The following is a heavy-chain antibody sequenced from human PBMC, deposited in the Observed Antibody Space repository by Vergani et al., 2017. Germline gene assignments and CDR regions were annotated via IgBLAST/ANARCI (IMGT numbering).Heavy chain of an antibody. CDR3: AKGATVITGGDFDC. D-gene: IGHD4-17*01. J-gene: IGHJ4*02. V-gene: IGHV3-23*04. Sequence: VQLVESGGGVVQPGRSLRLSCAASGFTFSSYAMSWVRQAPGKGLEWVSAISGSGGSTYYADSVKGRFTSSRDNSKNTLYLPLNSLRAEDTAVYYCAKGATVITGGDFDCWGQGTLVTVSS. CDR2: ISGSGGST. CDR1: GFTFSSYA.